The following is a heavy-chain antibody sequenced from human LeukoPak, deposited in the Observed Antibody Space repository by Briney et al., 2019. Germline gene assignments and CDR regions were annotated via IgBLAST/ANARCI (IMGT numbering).Heavy chain of an antibody. Sequence: GGSLRLSCAASGFTFSNAWMSWVRQAPGEGLEWVGRIKSKTDGGTTDYAAPVKGRFTISRDDSKNTLYLQMNSLKTEDTAVYYCTTSPPRGMVLGSWGQGTLVTVSS. V-gene: IGHV3-15*01. CDR1: GFTFSNAW. J-gene: IGHJ4*02. CDR3: TTSPPRGMVLGS. CDR2: IKSKTDGGTT. D-gene: IGHD3-10*01.